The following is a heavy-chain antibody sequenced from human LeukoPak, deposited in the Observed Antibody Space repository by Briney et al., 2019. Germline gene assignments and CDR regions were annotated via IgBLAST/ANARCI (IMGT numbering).Heavy chain of an antibody. CDR2: ISYDGSNK. D-gene: IGHD5-12*01. J-gene: IGHJ3*02. Sequence: GRSLRLSCAASGFTFSSYAMHWVRQAPGKGLEWVAVISYDGSNKYYADSVKGRFTISRDNSKNTLYLQMNSLRAEDTAVYCCARDSTPLYSGYAWDAFDIWGQGTMVTVSS. CDR3: ARDSTPLYSGYAWDAFDI. CDR1: GFTFSSYA. V-gene: IGHV3-30*04.